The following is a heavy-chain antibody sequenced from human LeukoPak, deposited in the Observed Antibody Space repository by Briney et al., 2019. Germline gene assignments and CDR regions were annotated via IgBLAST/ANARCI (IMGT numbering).Heavy chain of an antibody. D-gene: IGHD6-13*01. CDR1: GFTFSSYG. CDR2: ISYDGSNK. J-gene: IGHJ4*02. CDR3: AKDGDSTYWYGAPDY. V-gene: IGHV3-30*18. Sequence: GGSLRLSCAASGFTFSSYGMHWVRQAPGKGLEWVAVISYDGSNKYYADSVKGRFTISRDNSKNTLYLQMNSLRAEDTAVYYCAKDGDSTYWYGAPDYWGQGTLVTVSS.